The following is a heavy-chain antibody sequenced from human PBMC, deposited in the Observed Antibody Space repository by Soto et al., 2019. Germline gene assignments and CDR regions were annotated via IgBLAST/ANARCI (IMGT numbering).Heavy chain of an antibody. V-gene: IGHV5-51*01. Sequence: GESLKISCKGSGYNFGDYWIAWVRQMPGKGLEWMGIIYPGDSDTTYSPSFQGQVTISADKSISTAYLQWSGLKASDTAMYYCARRHYLYRGSVPSDYFDYWGQGTLVTVSS. J-gene: IGHJ4*02. D-gene: IGHD1-26*01. CDR1: GYNFGDYW. CDR3: ARRHYLYRGSVPSDYFDY. CDR2: IYPGDSDT.